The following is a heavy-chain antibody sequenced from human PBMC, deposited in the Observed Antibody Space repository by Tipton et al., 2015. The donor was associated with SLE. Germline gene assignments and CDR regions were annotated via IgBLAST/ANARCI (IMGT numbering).Heavy chain of an antibody. CDR2: IYTFGST. CDR1: GGSISSGTYY. V-gene: IGHV4-61*02. D-gene: IGHD5-24*01. J-gene: IGHJ6*03. CDR3: ARAEMTTEGSVFYFYVDV. Sequence: TLSLTCTISGGSISSGTYYWNWIRQPAGTGPEWIGRIYTFGSTTYNPSLKNRVTISLDMSKNQFSLRLTSVTAADTAVYYCARAEMTTEGSVFYFYVDVWGKGTTVTVSS.